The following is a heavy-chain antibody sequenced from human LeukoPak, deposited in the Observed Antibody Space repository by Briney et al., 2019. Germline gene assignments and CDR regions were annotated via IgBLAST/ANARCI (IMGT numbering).Heavy chain of an antibody. CDR3: ARDRPPLKYSSSWYYFDY. J-gene: IGHJ4*02. CDR1: GFTFSSYW. CDR2: INSDGSST. V-gene: IGHV3-74*01. D-gene: IGHD6-13*01. Sequence: GGSLRLSCAASGFTFSSYWMHWVRQAPGKGLVWVSRINSDGSSTSYADSVKGRFTISRDNAKNTLYLQMNSLRAEDTAVYYCARDRPPLKYSSSWYYFDYWGQGTLVTVSS.